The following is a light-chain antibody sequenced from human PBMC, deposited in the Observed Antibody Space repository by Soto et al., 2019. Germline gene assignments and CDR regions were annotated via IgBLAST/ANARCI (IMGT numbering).Light chain of an antibody. V-gene: IGLV2-14*01. CDR1: SSDAGGSNY. CDR3: SSYTSSSTLDV. Sequence: QSVLIQPPSVSGSPGQSVTISCSGTSSDAGGSNYVYLYPQHPGKAPKLMIYEVSNRPSGVSTRFSGSKSGNTASLTISGLQAEDEADYYCSSYTSSSTLDVFGTGTKVTVL. J-gene: IGLJ1*01. CDR2: EVS.